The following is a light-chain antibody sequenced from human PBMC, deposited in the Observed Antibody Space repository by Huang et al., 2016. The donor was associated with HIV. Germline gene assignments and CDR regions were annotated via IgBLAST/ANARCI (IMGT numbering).Light chain of an antibody. J-gene: IGKJ5*01. CDR3: QQGYSALIT. CDR1: QNINTY. Sequence: DILLTQSPSSLSASVGDRVTITCRASQNINTYLNWYQQKPGKAPNLLIHSASTLQTWVPSRFSGSVFGTDFTLTVNSLQPEDSATYYCQQGYSALITFGQGTRL. V-gene: IGKV1-39*01. CDR2: SAS.